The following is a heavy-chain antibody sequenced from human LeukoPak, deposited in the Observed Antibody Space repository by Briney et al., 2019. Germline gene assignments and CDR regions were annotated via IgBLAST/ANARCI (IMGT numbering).Heavy chain of an antibody. V-gene: IGHV4-59*01. CDR1: GGPISRYY. D-gene: IGHD3-9*01. CDR3: ARDTHYDILTGYYYHAFDI. Sequence: SETLSLTCTVSGGPISRYYWSWIRQPPGKGLVWLGYIYYSGSTNYNPSLKSRLTISVDTSKNQFSLKLSTVTAADTAVYYCARDTHYDILTGYYYHAFDIWGQGTMVTVSS. CDR2: IYYSGST. J-gene: IGHJ3*02.